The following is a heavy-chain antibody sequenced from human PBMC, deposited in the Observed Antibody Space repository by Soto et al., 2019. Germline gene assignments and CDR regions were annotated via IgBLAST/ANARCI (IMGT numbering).Heavy chain of an antibody. Sequence: QVQLQESGPGLVKTSGTLSLTSAVSGDSISIFHWWTWLRQSPGRGLERIGEIFHSGATTYNPSLFRGSTMSTAEPSERTALKELSIPASDAAVVYYWTDGGRGLQSRGGWMDAWGQGTRVIVSS. CDR1: GDSISIFHW. CDR3: WTDGGRGLQSRGGWMDA. D-gene: IGHD2-2*01. CDR2: IFHSGAT. V-gene: IGHV4-4*02. J-gene: IGHJ5*02.